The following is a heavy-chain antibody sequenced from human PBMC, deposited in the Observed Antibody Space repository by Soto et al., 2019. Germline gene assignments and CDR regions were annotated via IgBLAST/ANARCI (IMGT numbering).Heavy chain of an antibody. CDR2: IIPIFGTA. J-gene: IGHJ5*02. CDR1: GGTFSSYA. Sequence: QVQLVQSGAEVKKPGSSVKVSCKASGGTFSSYAISWVRQAPGQGLEWMGGIIPIFGTANYAQKFQGRVMITADKSTSTAYMELSSLRSEDTAVYYCAREYCSSTSCYSPNNWFDPWGQGTLVTVSS. D-gene: IGHD2-2*02. V-gene: IGHV1-69*06. CDR3: AREYCSSTSCYSPNNWFDP.